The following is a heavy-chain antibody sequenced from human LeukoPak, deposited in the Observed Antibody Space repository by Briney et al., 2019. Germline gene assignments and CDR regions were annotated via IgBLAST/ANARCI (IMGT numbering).Heavy chain of an antibody. D-gene: IGHD4/OR15-4a*01. J-gene: IGHJ4*02. V-gene: IGHV3-53*01. CDR2: IYSDNT. CDR1: GFTVSSNS. Sequence: GGSLRLSCTVSGFTVSSNSMSSVRQAPGEGLEWVSFIYSDNTHYSDSVKGRFTISRDNSKNTLYLQMNSLRAEDTAVYYCARRAGAYSHPYDYWGQGTLVTVSS. CDR3: ARRAGAYSHPYDY.